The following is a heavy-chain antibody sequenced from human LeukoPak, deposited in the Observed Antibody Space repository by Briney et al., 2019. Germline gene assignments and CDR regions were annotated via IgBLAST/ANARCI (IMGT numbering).Heavy chain of an antibody. V-gene: IGHV3-30-3*01. Sequence: GGALRLSCAASGVTFSSYAMHWVRQAPGKGLEWVAVISYDGSNKYYADSVKGRFTISRDNSKNTLYLQMNSLRAEDTAVYYCARDQDIVVVVAAMVYWGQGTLVTVSS. CDR3: ARDQDIVVVVAAMVY. D-gene: IGHD2-15*01. CDR2: ISYDGSNK. CDR1: GVTFSSYA. J-gene: IGHJ4*02.